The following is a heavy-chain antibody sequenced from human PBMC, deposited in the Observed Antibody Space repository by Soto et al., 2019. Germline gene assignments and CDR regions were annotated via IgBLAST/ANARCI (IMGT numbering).Heavy chain of an antibody. V-gene: IGHV4-34*01. J-gene: IGHJ4*02. CDR3: ARLATYYDILTGYAPFDY. CDR2: INHSEST. CDR1: VGSLRGTY. D-gene: IGHD3-9*01. Sequence: QVQLQQWGAGLLKPSETLSLTCAVNVGSLRGTYWTWFPRPPGKGREWMGEINHSESTNYNPSLKSRVTISVDTSKNQFSLKLSSVTAADTAVYYCARLATYYDILTGYAPFDYWGQGTLVTVSS.